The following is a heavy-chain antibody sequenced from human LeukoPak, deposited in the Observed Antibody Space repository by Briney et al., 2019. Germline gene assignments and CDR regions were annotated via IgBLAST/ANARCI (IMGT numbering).Heavy chain of an antibody. CDR1: GFTFSDYY. CDR3: ARDPASGKDDYYGMDV. V-gene: IGHV3-11*01. Sequence: GGSLRLSCAASGFTFSDYYMSWIRQAPGKGLEWVSYISSSGSTIYYADSVKGRFTISRDNAKNSLYLQMNSLRAEDTAVYYCARDPASGKDDYYGMDVSGQGTTVTVSS. D-gene: IGHD1-1*01. CDR2: ISSSGSTI. J-gene: IGHJ6*02.